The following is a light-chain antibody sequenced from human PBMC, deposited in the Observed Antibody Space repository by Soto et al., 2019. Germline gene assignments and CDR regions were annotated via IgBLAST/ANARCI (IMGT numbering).Light chain of an antibody. CDR1: LDNSNS. CDR3: QQYDNVPLT. V-gene: IGKV1-33*01. CDR2: EAS. Sequence: DIQMTQSPSSLSRSVGVRVTITCQADLDNSNSLNWYQHKPGKAPKLLIYEASSLETGVPSRFGGSGSGTDFTFSISSLQPEDIATYYCQQYDNVPLTFGGGTKVEI. J-gene: IGKJ4*01.